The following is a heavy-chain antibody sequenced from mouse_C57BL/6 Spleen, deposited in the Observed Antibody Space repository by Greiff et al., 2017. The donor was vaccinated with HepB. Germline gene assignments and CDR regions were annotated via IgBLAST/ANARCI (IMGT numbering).Heavy chain of an antibody. V-gene: IGHV5-9-1*02. Sequence: EVKVVESGEGLVKPGGSLKLSCAASGFTFSSYAMSWVRQTPEKRLEWVAYISSGGDYIYYADTVKGRFTISRDNARNTLYLQMSSLKSEDTAMYYCTRVPDYDGAMDYWGQGTSVTVSS. D-gene: IGHD2-4*01. CDR1: GFTFSSYA. CDR2: ISSGGDYI. CDR3: TRVPDYDGAMDY. J-gene: IGHJ4*01.